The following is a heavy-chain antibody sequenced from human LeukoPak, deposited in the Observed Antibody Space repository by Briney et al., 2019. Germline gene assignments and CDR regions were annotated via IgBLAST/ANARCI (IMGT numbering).Heavy chain of an antibody. CDR2: VNHRGDT. J-gene: IGHJ4*03. CDR3: ARGPTISEAGYFDY. D-gene: IGHD2-15*01. V-gene: IGHV4-34*01. CDR1: GGSFTGYY. Sequence: SETLSLTCAVYGGSFTGYYWSWIRQSPGKGLQGIAEVNHRGDTNYNPSVKCRVTISVDTSKNQFSLKVTSLTAADTAVYYCARGPTISEAGYFDYWGQGTLVTVSS.